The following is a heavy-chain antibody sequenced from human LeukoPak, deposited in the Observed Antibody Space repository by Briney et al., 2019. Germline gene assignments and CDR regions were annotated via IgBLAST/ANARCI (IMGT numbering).Heavy chain of an antibody. J-gene: IGHJ4*02. Sequence: ASVKVSCKASGYTFTGYYMHWVRQAPGQGLEWMGWINPNSGGTNYAQKFQGRVTMTRDTSISTAYMELSRLRSDDTAVYYCARTYDFWSGSAYYFDYWGQGTPVTVSS. CDR3: ARTYDFWSGSAYYFDY. V-gene: IGHV1-2*02. D-gene: IGHD3-3*01. CDR1: GYTFTGYY. CDR2: INPNSGGT.